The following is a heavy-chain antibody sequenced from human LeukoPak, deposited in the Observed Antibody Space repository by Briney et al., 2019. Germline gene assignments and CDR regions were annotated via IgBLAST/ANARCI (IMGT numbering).Heavy chain of an antibody. V-gene: IGHV4-38-2*01. J-gene: IGHJ4*02. CDR2: IYHSGST. CDR3: ARGRDGYTFAY. CDR1: GYSISSGYY. Sequence: SETLSLTCAVSGYSISSGYYWGWIRQPPGKGLEWIGSIYHSGSTYYNPSLKSRVTISVDTSKNQFSLNLSSVTAADTAVYYCARGRDGYTFAYWGQGTLVTVSS. D-gene: IGHD5-24*01.